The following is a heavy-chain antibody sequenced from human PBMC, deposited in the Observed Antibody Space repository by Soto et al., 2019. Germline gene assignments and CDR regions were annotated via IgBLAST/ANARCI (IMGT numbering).Heavy chain of an antibody. CDR3: ARESAVAALDP. D-gene: IGHD6-19*01. CDR2: ISAYNGNT. Sequence: QVQLVQSGAEVKKPGASVKVSCKASGYTFTSYGIXXXXXXXXXGLEWMGWISAYNGNTNYAQKLQGRVTMTTDTXXXXXXMXXXXXXXXXXAXYXCARESAVAALDPWGQGTLVTVSS. J-gene: IGHJ5*02. CDR1: GYTFTSYG. V-gene: IGHV1-18*01.